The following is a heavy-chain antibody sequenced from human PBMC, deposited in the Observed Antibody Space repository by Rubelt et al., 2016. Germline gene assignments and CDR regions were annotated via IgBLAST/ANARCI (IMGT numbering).Heavy chain of an antibody. CDR2: IYYSGST. CDR1: GGSISSSSYY. J-gene: IGHJ4*02. V-gene: IGHV4-39*01. CDR3: ARLSSGWYYFDY. D-gene: IGHD6-19*01. Sequence: QLQLQESGPGLVKPSETLSLTCTVSGGSISSSSYYWGWIRQPPGKGLEWIGSIYYSGSTYYNPSLKSRVPRSVDTSKNQFSLKLSSVTAADTAVYYCARLSSGWYYFDYWGQGTLVTVSS.